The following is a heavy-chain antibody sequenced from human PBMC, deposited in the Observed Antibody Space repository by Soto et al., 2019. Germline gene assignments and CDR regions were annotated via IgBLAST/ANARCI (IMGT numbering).Heavy chain of an antibody. CDR3: ARDEGVEVPFYHDALDL. CDR2: ISAYNGNT. J-gene: IGHJ3*01. D-gene: IGHD2-2*01. CDR1: GYTFSSYG. Sequence: QDQLLQSGAEVKKPGASVKVSCQASGYTFSSYGITWVRQAPGQGLEWVGWISAYNGNTKSAQKFQGRVTLTTDTSTSTAYMDLRSLRSDDTAVYFCARDEGVEVPFYHDALDLWGQGTLVSVSS. V-gene: IGHV1-18*01.